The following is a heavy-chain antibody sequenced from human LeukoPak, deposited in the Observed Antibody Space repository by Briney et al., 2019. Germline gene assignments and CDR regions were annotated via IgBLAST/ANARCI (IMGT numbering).Heavy chain of an antibody. CDR3: AREVVEYQLLNLFDS. D-gene: IGHD2-2*01. Sequence: SQTLSLTCTVSGGSISSGDYYWSWIRQPPGKGLEWIGYIYYSGSTYYNPSLKSRVTISVDTSKNQFSLKLSSVTAADTAVYYCAREVVEYQLLNLFDSWGQGTLVTVSS. CDR1: GGSISSGDYY. J-gene: IGHJ4*02. CDR2: IYYSGST. V-gene: IGHV4-30-4*08.